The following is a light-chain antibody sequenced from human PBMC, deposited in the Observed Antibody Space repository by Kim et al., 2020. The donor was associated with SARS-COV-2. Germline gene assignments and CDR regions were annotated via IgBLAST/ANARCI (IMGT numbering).Light chain of an antibody. Sequence: QSALIQPASVSGSPGQSITITCTGTSSDVGTYKYVYWYQQHPGKAPKLMIYDVSDRPSGISNRFSGSKSGNTASLTIFGLQADDEADYYCSSYTSNNTQVFGGGTQLTVL. CDR3: SSYTSNNTQV. V-gene: IGLV2-14*03. J-gene: IGLJ3*02. CDR1: SSDVGTYKY. CDR2: DVS.